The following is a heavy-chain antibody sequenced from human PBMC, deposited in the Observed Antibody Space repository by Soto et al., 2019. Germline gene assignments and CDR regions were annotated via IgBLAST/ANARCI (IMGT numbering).Heavy chain of an antibody. CDR2: TYYRSKWST. Sequence: SQTLSLTCAISGDSVSSKSAAWNWVRQSPSRGLEWLGRTYYRSKWSTDYAVSVKSRITINPDTSKNQFSLQLNSVTPEDTAVYYCTRALSGSYDSWGQGTLVTVSS. V-gene: IGHV6-1*01. CDR1: GDSVSSKSAA. D-gene: IGHD1-26*01. CDR3: TRALSGSYDS. J-gene: IGHJ5*01.